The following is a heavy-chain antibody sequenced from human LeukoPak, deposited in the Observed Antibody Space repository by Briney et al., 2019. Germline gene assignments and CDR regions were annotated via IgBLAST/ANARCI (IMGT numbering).Heavy chain of an antibody. V-gene: IGHV3-11*01. CDR3: AREAILDDAFDV. D-gene: IGHD3-3*02. J-gene: IGHJ3*01. CDR1: GFIFSDHY. CDR2: ISNGAGGTI. Sequence: PGGSLRLSCAASGFIFSDHYMSWIRQAPRKGLEWISYISNGAGGTIHYADSVKGRFTISRDNAKNSVFLQMNSLRGEDTAVYYCAREAILDDAFDVWGHGTVVTVPS.